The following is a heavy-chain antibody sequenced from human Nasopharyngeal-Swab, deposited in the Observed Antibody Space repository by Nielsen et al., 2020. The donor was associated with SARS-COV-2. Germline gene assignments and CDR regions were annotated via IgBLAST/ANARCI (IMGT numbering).Heavy chain of an antibody. CDR2: INAGNGNT. CDR1: GYTFTSYA. D-gene: IGHD3-22*01. V-gene: IGHV1-3*01. CDR3: ARGQYYYDSSGYHMGV. Sequence: ASVKVSCKASGYTFTSYAMHWVRQAPGQRLEWMGWINAGNGNTKYSQKFQGRVTITRDTSASTAYMELSSLRSEDTAVYYCARGQYYYDSSGYHMGVWGQGTTVTVSS. J-gene: IGHJ6*02.